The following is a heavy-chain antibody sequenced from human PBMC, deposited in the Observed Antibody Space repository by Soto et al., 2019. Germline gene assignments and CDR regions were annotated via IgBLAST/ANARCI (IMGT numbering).Heavy chain of an antibody. Sequence: PGKSQRVLYVDPEFRFTHHAMTWIRLLPGKGLQWVAALSHDGGNIYYRDSVRGRFTISKDNYKNKMYLQMQSLKAEDTAVYFCAQQMVTWVDTDIDFWIEGTQVTVSS. J-gene: IGHJ4*02. CDR3: AQQMVTWVDTDIDF. V-gene: IGHV3-23*01. CDR2: LSHDGGNI. CDR1: EFRFTHHA. D-gene: IGHD2-8*01.